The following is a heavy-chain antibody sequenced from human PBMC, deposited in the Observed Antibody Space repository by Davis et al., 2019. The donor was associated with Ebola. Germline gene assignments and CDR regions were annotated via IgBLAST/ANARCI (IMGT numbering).Heavy chain of an antibody. V-gene: IGHV1-46*03. J-gene: IGHJ3*02. CDR2: INPNDGRT. D-gene: IGHD5-12*01. CDR1: RYTFTNYY. CDR3: TTPGGQDSGYDVFDI. Sequence: ASVKVPCKASRYTFTNYYMHWVRQAPGQGLEWMGMINPNDGRTIYAQKFQGRVTVTRDTSTTTVYMDLSSLRSEDTALYYCTTPGGQDSGYDVFDIWGQGTMVTVSS.